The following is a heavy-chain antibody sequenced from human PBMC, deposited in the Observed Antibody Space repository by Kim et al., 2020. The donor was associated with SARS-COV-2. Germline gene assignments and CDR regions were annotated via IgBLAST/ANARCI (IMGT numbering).Heavy chain of an antibody. J-gene: IGHJ4*02. CDR3: ASSHHRIVGATDFDY. Sequence: SETLSLTCAVYGGSFSGYYWSWIRQPPGKGLEWIGEINHSGSTNYNPSLKSRVTISVDTSKNQFSLKLSSVTAADTAVYYCASSHHRIVGATDFDYWGQGTLVTVSS. CDR2: INHSGST. CDR1: GGSFSGYY. V-gene: IGHV4-34*01. D-gene: IGHD1-26*01.